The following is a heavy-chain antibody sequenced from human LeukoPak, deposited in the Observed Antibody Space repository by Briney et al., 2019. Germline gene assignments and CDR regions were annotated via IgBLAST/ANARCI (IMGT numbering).Heavy chain of an antibody. CDR2: VSTSSIKK. D-gene: IGHD4-11*01. J-gene: IGHJ4*02. V-gene: IGHV3-21*01. Sequence: GGSLRLSCATSGFSFSYYTMDWVRQAPGKGLEWVSSVSTSSIKKYYADSVKGRFVISRDNAKNSLYLHLDSLRVEDAGIYYCATEQEHSIQLDYWGQGALVTVAS. CDR3: ATEQEHSIQLDY. CDR1: GFSFSYYT.